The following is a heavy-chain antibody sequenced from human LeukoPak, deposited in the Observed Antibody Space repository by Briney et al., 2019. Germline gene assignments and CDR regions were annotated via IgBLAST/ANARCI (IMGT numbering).Heavy chain of an antibody. D-gene: IGHD1-1*01. CDR2: IIPIFGTA. J-gene: IGHJ6*03. CDR3: ARDGLEDYYYYYMDI. V-gene: IGHV1-69*06. CDR1: GGTFSSYA. Sequence: SVKVSCKASGGTFSSYAISWVRQAPGQGLEWMGGIIPIFGTANYAQKFRGRVTITADKSTRTAYMELSSLRSEDTAVYYCARDGLEDYYYYYMDIWGKGTTVTISS.